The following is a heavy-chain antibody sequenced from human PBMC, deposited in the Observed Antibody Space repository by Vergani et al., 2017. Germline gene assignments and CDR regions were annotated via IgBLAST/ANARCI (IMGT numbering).Heavy chain of an antibody. CDR2: ISSSSSYT. D-gene: IGHD2-15*01. J-gene: IGHJ3*02. CDR3: AKDISIAATPDAFDI. Sequence: QVQLVESGGGLVKPGGSLRLSCAASGFTFSDYYMSWIRQAPGKGLEWVSYISSSSSYTNYADSVKGRFTISRDNATNSLYLQMNSLRAEDTALYYCAKDISIAATPDAFDIWGQGTMVTVSS. V-gene: IGHV3-11*05. CDR1: GFTFSDYY.